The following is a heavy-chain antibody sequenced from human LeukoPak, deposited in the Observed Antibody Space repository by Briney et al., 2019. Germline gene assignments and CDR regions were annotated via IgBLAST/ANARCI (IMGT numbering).Heavy chain of an antibody. CDR3: ARDSEGSAGIYFDY. V-gene: IGHV4-59*01. J-gene: IGHJ4*02. CDR2: IYYSGST. Sequence: SETLSLTCTVSGGSISSYYWSWIRQPTGKGLEWIGYIYYSGSTNYNPSLKSRVTISVDTSKNQFSLKLSSVTAADTAVYYCARDSEGSAGIYFDYWGRGTLVSVSS. CDR1: GGSISSYY. D-gene: IGHD2-15*01.